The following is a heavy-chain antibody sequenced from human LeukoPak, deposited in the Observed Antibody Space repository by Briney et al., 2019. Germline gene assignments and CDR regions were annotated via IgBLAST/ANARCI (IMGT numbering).Heavy chain of an antibody. V-gene: IGHV3-21*06. CDR1: AFGFSTYS. J-gene: IGHJ4*02. Sequence: GGSLRLSCVASAFGFSTYSMNWVRQAPGKGLEWVSSISGSSNYIYYADSVKGRFTISRDNAKNSLYLQMNSLRAEDTAVYYCARDTVGTTYSFDYWGQGTLVTVSS. D-gene: IGHD4-23*01. CDR2: ISGSSNYI. CDR3: ARDTVGTTYSFDY.